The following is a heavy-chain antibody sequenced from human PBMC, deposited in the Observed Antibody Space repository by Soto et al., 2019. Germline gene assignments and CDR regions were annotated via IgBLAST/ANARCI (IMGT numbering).Heavy chain of an antibody. CDR2: ISGSGGST. CDR1: GFTFSSYA. Sequence: GGSLRLSCAASGFTFSSYAMSWVRQAPGKGLEWVSAISGSGGSTYYADSVKGRFTISRDNSKNTLYLQMNSLRAEDTAVYYCAKMPKRGYSYGPFDYWGQGTLVTVSS. CDR3: AKMPKRGYSYGPFDY. V-gene: IGHV3-23*01. D-gene: IGHD5-18*01. J-gene: IGHJ4*02.